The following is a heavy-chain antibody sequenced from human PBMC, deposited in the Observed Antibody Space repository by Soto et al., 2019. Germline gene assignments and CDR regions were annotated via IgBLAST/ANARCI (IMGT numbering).Heavy chain of an antibody. D-gene: IGHD3-16*01. CDR2: INTDKGNT. Sequence: QVQLVQSGAEEKKPGASVRVSCKASGYTFTTYAMHWVRQAPGQRLEWMGWINTDKGNTKFSQKFQGRVTFTRDTSATTAYMEMSSLTSEDTAVYYCARGGSDYWGQGTLVTVSS. CDR1: GYTFTTYA. V-gene: IGHV1-3*04. CDR3: ARGGSDY. J-gene: IGHJ4*02.